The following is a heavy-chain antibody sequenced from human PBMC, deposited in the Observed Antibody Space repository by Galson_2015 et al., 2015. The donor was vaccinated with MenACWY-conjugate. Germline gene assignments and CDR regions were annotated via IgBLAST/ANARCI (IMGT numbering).Heavy chain of an antibody. CDR1: GFSVTSHF. Sequence: SLRLSCAASGFSVTSHFMGWVRQAPGKGLEWVALLYDDGTSRYADYVKGRFTISRDNLRNSMSLQMHGRSTEDKTMYFYAKIVLLPVRPYFDSWSQGTLV. CDR3: AKIVLLPVRPYFDS. CDR2: LYDDGTS. J-gene: IGHJ4*02. V-gene: IGHV3-53*01. D-gene: IGHD2-21*01.